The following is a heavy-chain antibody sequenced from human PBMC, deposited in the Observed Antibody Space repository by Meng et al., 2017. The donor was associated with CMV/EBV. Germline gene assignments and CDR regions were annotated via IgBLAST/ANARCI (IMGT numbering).Heavy chain of an antibody. D-gene: IGHD3-16*01. CDR3: ARYGGLARVIDY. J-gene: IGHJ4*02. Sequence: GESLKISCAASGFTVSSNYMGWVRQAPGKGLEWVSVIYSGGSTYYADSVKGRFTISRDNSKNTLCLQMNSLRAEDTAVYYCARYGGLARVIDYWGQGTLVTVSS. CDR2: IYSGGST. CDR1: GFTVSSNY. V-gene: IGHV3-53*01.